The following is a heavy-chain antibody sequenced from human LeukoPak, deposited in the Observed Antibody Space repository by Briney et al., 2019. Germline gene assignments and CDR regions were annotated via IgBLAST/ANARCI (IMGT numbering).Heavy chain of an antibody. J-gene: IGHJ5*02. CDR1: GFTFSTYW. Sequence: PGGSLRLSCAASGFTFSTYWMTWVRQAPGKGLEWVANIKQDGSEKYYVDSVKGRFTIPRDNAKNSLYLQMDSLRAGDTAVYYCARQPTMRGIGWFDPWGRGTLVTVS. CDR2: IKQDGSEK. CDR3: ARQPTMRGIGWFDP. D-gene: IGHD6-13*01. V-gene: IGHV3-7*02.